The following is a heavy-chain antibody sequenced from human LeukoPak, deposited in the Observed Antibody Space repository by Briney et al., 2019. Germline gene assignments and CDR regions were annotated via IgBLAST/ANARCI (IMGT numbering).Heavy chain of an antibody. CDR1: GGSISNYY. D-gene: IGHD1-26*01. CDR3: ARGRGSYYDPFDY. J-gene: IGHJ4*02. V-gene: IGHV4-59*01. Sequence: PSETLSLTCTVSGGSISNYYWSWIRQPPGKGLEWIGYIYYSGSTNYSPSLKSRVTISVDTSKNQFSLKLSSVTAADTAVYYCARGRGSYYDPFDYWGQGTLVTVSS. CDR2: IYYSGST.